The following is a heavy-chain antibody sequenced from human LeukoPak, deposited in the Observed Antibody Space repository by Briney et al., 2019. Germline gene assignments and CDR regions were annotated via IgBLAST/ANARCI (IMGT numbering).Heavy chain of an antibody. CDR3: AREVPWDGDFQH. V-gene: IGHV3-74*01. Sequence: GGSLRLSCAASGFTFSNYWMHWVRHVTGKGLVWVSRINSDGSSTNYADFVKGRFTISRDNAKNTLYLQMNSLRAEDTAVYYCAREVPWDGDFQHWGQGTLVAVSS. J-gene: IGHJ1*01. CDR1: GFTFSNYW. CDR2: INSDGSST. D-gene: IGHD1-26*01.